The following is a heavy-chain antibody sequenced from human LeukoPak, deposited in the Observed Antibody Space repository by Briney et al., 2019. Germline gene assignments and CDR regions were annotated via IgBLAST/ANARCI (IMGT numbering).Heavy chain of an antibody. Sequence: GGSLRLSCAASGFTFSSHAMTWVRQAAGKGLEWVANMKQDGSEKYYVDSVKGRFTISRDNAKNSLFLQMNSLRAEDTAVYYCASGDYMDSWGQGTLVTVSS. CDR2: MKQDGSEK. CDR1: GFTFSSHA. CDR3: ASGDYMDS. V-gene: IGHV3-7*01. D-gene: IGHD3-16*01. J-gene: IGHJ4*02.